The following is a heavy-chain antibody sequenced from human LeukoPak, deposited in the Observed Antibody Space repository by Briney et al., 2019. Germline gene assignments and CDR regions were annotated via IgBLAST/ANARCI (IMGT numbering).Heavy chain of an antibody. D-gene: IGHD1-26*01. J-gene: IGHJ6*02. CDR3: AKDSGSYYAWYSYYYYGMDV. Sequence: GGSLRLSCAASGFTFSSYGMHWVRQAPGKGLEWVAVISYDGSNKYYADSVKGRFTISRDNSKNTLYLQMNSLRAEDTAVYYCAKDSGSYYAWYSYYYYGMDVWGQGTTVTVSS. CDR1: GFTFSSYG. V-gene: IGHV3-30*18. CDR2: ISYDGSNK.